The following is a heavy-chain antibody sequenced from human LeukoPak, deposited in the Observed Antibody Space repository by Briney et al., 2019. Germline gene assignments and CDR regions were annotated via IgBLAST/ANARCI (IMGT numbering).Heavy chain of an antibody. CDR1: GFTFSSYG. J-gene: IGHJ4*02. V-gene: IGHV3-30*18. CDR3: AKDLRYKVGMGIDY. Sequence: GGSLRLSWAASGFTFSSYGMHWVRQAPGKGLEWVAVISYDGSNKYYADSVKGRFTISRDNSKNTLYLQMNSLRAEDTAVYYCAKDLRYKVGMGIDYWGQGTLVTVSS. D-gene: IGHD1-14*01. CDR2: ISYDGSNK.